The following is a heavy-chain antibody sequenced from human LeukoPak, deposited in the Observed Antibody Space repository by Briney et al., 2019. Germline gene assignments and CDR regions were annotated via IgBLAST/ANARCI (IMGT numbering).Heavy chain of an antibody. V-gene: IGHV4-39*07. CDR1: GGSISSSSFY. D-gene: IGHD3-16*02. Sequence: PSETLSLTCTVSGGSISSSSFYWGWIRQPPGKGLQWIGYIHYSGSTYYNPSLKSRVTISVDTSKNQFSLKLSSVTAADTAVYYCARVPYVWGSYRYTGSRDYFDYWGQGTLVTVSS. J-gene: IGHJ4*02. CDR2: IHYSGST. CDR3: ARVPYVWGSYRYTGSRDYFDY.